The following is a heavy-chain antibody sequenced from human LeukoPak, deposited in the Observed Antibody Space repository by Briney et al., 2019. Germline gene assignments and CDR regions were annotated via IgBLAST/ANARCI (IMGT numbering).Heavy chain of an antibody. CDR1: GFTFDDYA. J-gene: IGHJ5*02. CDR3: ASWPGMAPHDWFDP. D-gene: IGHD5-24*01. Sequence: GGSLRLSCAASGFTFDDYAMHWVRQAPGKGLEWVSGISWNGGSIGYADSVKGRFTISRDNAKNSLYLQMNSLRAEDTAVYYCASWPGMAPHDWFDPWGQGTLVTVSS. V-gene: IGHV3-9*01. CDR2: ISWNGGSI.